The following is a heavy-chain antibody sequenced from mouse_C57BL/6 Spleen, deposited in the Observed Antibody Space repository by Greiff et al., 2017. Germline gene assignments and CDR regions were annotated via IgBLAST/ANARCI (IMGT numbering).Heavy chain of an antibody. CDR2: IYPGGGST. CDR1: GYTFTNYW. V-gene: IGHV1-63*01. Sequence: QVQLQQSGAELVRPGTSVKMSCKASGYTFTNYWIGWAKQRPGHGLEWIGVIYPGGGSTNYNEKLKGKATLTADKSSSTAYMQFSILTSEDSAIYYCARRGYDDHWYVDVWGTGTTVTVSS. D-gene: IGHD2-2*01. J-gene: IGHJ1*03. CDR3: ARRGYDDHWYVDV.